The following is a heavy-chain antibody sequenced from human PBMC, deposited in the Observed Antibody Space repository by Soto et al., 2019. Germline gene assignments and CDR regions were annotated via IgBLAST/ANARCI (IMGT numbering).Heavy chain of an antibody. CDR2: INPNSGGT. D-gene: IGHD3-16*02. CDR1: GYPFTGYY. V-gene: IGHV1-2*04. Sequence: ASLKVSCKSSGYPFTGYYIHWVRQAPGQGLEWMGWINPNSGGTNYAQKFQGWVTMTRDTSISTAYMELSRLRSDDTAVYYCARARPEDGGVIARGGWFDPWGQGTLVTVSS. J-gene: IGHJ5*02. CDR3: ARARPEDGGVIARGGWFDP.